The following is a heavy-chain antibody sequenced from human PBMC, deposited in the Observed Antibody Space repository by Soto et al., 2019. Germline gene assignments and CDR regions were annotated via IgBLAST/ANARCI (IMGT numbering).Heavy chain of an antibody. CDR2: IYHSGGT. Sequence: QLQLQESGSGLVKPSQTLSLTCAVSGGSISSGGYSWSWIRQPPGKGLEWIGYIYHSGGTYYNPSLESRVTISLDRSKNPFSLQLTSVTAADTAVYYCARVRQNYFGSGSLDYWGQGTLVTVSS. D-gene: IGHD3-10*01. CDR1: GGSISSGGYS. V-gene: IGHV4-30-2*01. J-gene: IGHJ4*02. CDR3: ARVRQNYFGSGSLDY.